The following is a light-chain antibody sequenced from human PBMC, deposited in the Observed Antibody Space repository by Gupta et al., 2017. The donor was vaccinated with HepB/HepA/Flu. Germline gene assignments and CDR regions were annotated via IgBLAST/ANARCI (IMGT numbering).Light chain of an antibody. J-gene: IGKJ2*01. CDR2: GAS. Sequence: EIVLTQSPGTLSLSPGERATLSCRASQSVSSSYLAWYQQKPGQAPRLLIYGASSRATGIPDRFRGSGSGTDFTLTISRLEPEDFAVYYCQQYGSSPGYTFGQGTXLEIK. V-gene: IGKV3-20*01. CDR3: QQYGSSPGYT. CDR1: QSVSSSY.